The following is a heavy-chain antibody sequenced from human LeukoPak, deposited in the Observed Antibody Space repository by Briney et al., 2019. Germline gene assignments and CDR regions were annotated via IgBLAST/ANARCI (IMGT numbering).Heavy chain of an antibody. J-gene: IGHJ3*02. CDR1: GFTFSSYS. V-gene: IGHV3-21*01. CDR3: AGDGDSGSSRAAFDI. D-gene: IGHD1-26*01. Sequence: PGGSLRLSCAASGFTFSSYSMNWVRQAPGKGLEWVSSISSSSSYIYYADSVKGRFTISRDNAKNSLYLQMNSLRAEDTAVYYCAGDGDSGSSRAAFDIWGQGTMVTVSS. CDR2: ISSSSSYI.